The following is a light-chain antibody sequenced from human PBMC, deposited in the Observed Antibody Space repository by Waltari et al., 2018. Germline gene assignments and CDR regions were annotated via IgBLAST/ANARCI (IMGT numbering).Light chain of an antibody. Sequence: QSALTQSRSVSGSPGQSVTISCPGPNSDVGGYKYVSWYQLPPGKAPKLMIYDVTKRPSGVSDRFSGSKSGNTASLTISGLQTDDEADYYCCSYAGFSWVFGGGTELTVL. J-gene: IGLJ3*02. CDR3: CSYAGFSWV. V-gene: IGLV2-11*01. CDR1: NSDVGGYKY. CDR2: DVT.